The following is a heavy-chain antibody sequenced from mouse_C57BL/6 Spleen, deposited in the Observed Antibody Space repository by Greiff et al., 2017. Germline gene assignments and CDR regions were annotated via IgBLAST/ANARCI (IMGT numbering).Heavy chain of an antibody. CDR3: ARSNYVPWCAY. Sequence: QVQLQQPGAELVRPGSSVKLSCKASGYTFTSYWMHWVKQRPIQGLEWIGNIDPSDSETHYNQKFKDKATLTVDKSSSTAYMQLSSLTSEDSAFYYCARSNYVPWCAYWGQGTLVTVSA. J-gene: IGHJ3*01. D-gene: IGHD2-5*01. CDR2: IDPSDSET. CDR1: GYTFTSYW. V-gene: IGHV1-52*01.